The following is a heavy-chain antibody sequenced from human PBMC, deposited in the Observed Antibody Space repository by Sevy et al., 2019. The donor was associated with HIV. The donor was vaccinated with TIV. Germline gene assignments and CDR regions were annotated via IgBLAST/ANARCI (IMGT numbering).Heavy chain of an antibody. CDR2: IGYDGSNK. Sequence: GGSLRLSCAGSGFTPSTYGMHWVRQAPGKGLEWVAVIGYDGSNKYYADSVKGRFTISRDNSKNTLFLQMDSLRAEDTAVYYCARDPRMYGDYLLAYFDSWGQGTLVTVSS. V-gene: IGHV3-33*01. D-gene: IGHD2-8*01. CDR3: ARDPRMYGDYLLAYFDS. CDR1: GFTPSTYG. J-gene: IGHJ4*02.